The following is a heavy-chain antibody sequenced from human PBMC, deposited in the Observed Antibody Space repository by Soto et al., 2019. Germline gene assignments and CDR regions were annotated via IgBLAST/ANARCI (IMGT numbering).Heavy chain of an antibody. CDR1: GFTFSSYA. V-gene: IGHV3-23*01. CDR3: AKDETIFGVVIILGY. D-gene: IGHD3-3*01. CDR2: ISGSGGST. J-gene: IGHJ4*02. Sequence: GGSLRLSCAASGFTFSSYAMSWVRQAPGKGLEWVSAISGSGGSTYYAAYVKGRFTISRDNSKNTLYLQMNSLRAEDTAVYYCAKDETIFGVVIILGYWGQGTLVTVSS.